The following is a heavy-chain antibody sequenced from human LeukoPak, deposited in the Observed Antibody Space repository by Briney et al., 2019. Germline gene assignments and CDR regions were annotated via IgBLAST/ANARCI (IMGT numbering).Heavy chain of an antibody. CDR2: ISGSGGST. CDR3: ARDSRMNYYAS. Sequence: RPGGSLRLSCAASGFTFSSYAMSWVRQAPGKGLEWVSAISGSGGSTYYADSVKGRFTISRDNAVNSLYLQMNSLRAEDTAMYYCARDSRMNYYASWGRGTLVTVSS. J-gene: IGHJ5*02. D-gene: IGHD3-3*01. V-gene: IGHV3-23*01. CDR1: GFTFSSYA.